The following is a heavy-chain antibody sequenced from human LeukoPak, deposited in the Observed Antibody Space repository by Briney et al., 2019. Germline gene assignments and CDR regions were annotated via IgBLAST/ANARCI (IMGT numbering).Heavy chain of an antibody. CDR2: ISAYNGST. J-gene: IGHJ4*02. Sequence: ASVKVSCKASGYTFTSYGISWVRQAPGQGLEWMGWISAYNGSTNYAQKLQGRVTMTTDTSTSTAYMELRSLRSDDTAVYYCAREESVVATGITGDYWGQGTLVTVSS. CDR1: GYTFTSYG. V-gene: IGHV1-18*01. CDR3: AREESVVATGITGDY. D-gene: IGHD5-12*01.